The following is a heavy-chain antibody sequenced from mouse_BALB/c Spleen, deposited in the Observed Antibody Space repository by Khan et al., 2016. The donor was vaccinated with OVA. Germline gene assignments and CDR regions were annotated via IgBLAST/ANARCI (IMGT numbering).Heavy chain of an antibody. Sequence: EVQLQESGPELVKPGASVKISCKASGYSFTGYFMNWVMQSHGKSLEWIGRINPHIGETFYNQKFKGKATLTADESSSTAHMELRSLASEDSAVYYCAKNYGSGFGYWGQGTTLTVSS. V-gene: IGHV1-20*02. CDR3: AKNYGSGFGY. CDR1: GYSFTGYF. D-gene: IGHD1-1*01. J-gene: IGHJ2*01. CDR2: INPHIGET.